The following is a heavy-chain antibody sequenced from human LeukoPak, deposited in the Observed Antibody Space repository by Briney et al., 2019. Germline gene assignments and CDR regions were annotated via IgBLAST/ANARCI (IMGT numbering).Heavy chain of an antibody. V-gene: IGHV3-64D*06. CDR3: VKDLYKGDSSSWYFFHY. D-gene: IGHD6-13*01. CDR2: ISANGGRT. CDR1: GFIISNYA. J-gene: IGHJ4*02. Sequence: GESLKISCSASGFIISNYAMHWVRQAPGKGLEYVSAISANGGRTYYADSVKGRFTISRDNSKNTLYLQMSSLRAEDTAIYHCVKDLYKGDSSSWYFFHYWGQGTLVTVSS.